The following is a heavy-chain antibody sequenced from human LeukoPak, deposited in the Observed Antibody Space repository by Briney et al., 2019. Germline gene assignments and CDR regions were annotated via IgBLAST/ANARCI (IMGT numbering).Heavy chain of an antibody. CDR2: IDPSGST. Sequence: PSETLSLTCTVSGASIRQYYWSWIRQPAGKGLEWIGRIDPSGSTNYNPSLKSRVTMSIDTSKNQFALKLNSVTAADTAVYYCAKEGAAPGPDFDYWGQGTLVIVSS. CDR3: AKEGAAPGPDFDY. CDR1: GASIRQYY. V-gene: IGHV4-4*07. J-gene: IGHJ4*02. D-gene: IGHD6-13*01.